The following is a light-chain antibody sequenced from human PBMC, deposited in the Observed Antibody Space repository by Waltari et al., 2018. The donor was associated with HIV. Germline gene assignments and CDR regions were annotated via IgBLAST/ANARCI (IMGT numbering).Light chain of an antibody. J-gene: IGKJ2*02. CDR3: MQTLLTGT. V-gene: IGKV2-28*01. CDR1: QRLLHSNAYIY. Sequence: DILMTQSPLSLHVSPGEPAPISCRSSQRLLHSNAYIYVDEYPQTPGQSPQLLIYLCSTQTAGVPDRFSGSGSDTDFTLKISRVEADDVGVYCCMQTLLTGTSDQGTKLKMK. CDR2: LCS.